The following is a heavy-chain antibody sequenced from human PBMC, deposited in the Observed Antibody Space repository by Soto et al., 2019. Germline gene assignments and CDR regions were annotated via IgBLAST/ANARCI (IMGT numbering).Heavy chain of an antibody. CDR3: ARRWGFEAALDI. J-gene: IGHJ3*02. CDR1: GASMSRYY. CDR2: IYSSGST. V-gene: IGHV4-59*08. Sequence: QVQLQESGPGLVKPSETLSLTCTVSGASMSRYYWHWIRQAPGEGLEWIGFIYSSGSTTYNPSLKSRVTISLDTSQSQFSLNLRSVTATDTAIYYCARRWGFEAALDIWGPGTNVTVSS. D-gene: IGHD3-10*01.